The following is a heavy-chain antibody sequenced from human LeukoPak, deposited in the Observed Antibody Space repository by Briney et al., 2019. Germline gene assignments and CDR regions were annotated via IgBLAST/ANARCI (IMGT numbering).Heavy chain of an antibody. J-gene: IGHJ3*01. V-gene: IGHV3-23*01. CDR1: GFTFRTYA. Sequence: GGSLRLSCTASGFTFRTYAMIWVRQAPGKGLEWVSAIRAGGDTTVYADAVRGRFTISRDNSNNALYPQMNELRADDTAVYYCARDPNGDYIGAFDFWGQGTMVTVSS. CDR3: ARDPNGDYIGAFDF. CDR2: IRAGGDTT. D-gene: IGHD4-17*01.